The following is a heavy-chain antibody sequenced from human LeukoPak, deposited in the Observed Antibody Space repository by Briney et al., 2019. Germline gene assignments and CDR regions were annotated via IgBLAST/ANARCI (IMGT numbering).Heavy chain of an antibody. Sequence: ASVKVSCKVSGYTLTELSMHWVRQAPGKGLEWMGGFDPEDGETIYAQKFQGSVTMTEDTSTDTAYMELSSLRSEDTAVYYCATEFGYPQTNWFDPWGQGTLVTVSS. J-gene: IGHJ5*02. D-gene: IGHD3-22*01. V-gene: IGHV1-24*01. CDR3: ATEFGYPQTNWFDP. CDR2: FDPEDGET. CDR1: GYTLTELS.